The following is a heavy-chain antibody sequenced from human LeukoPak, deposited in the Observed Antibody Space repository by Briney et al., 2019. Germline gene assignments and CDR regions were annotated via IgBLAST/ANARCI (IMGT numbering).Heavy chain of an antibody. Sequence: GGSLRLSCAASGFTVSSNYMTWVRQAPGKGLEWVSVIYSGGSTYYADSVKGRFTISRDNSKNTLYLQMNSLRAEDTAVYYCARDSRSRENYYDSSGYQPLGYWGQGTLVTVSS. V-gene: IGHV3-53*01. J-gene: IGHJ4*02. D-gene: IGHD3-22*01. CDR1: GFTVSSNY. CDR3: ARDSRSRENYYDSSGYQPLGY. CDR2: IYSGGST.